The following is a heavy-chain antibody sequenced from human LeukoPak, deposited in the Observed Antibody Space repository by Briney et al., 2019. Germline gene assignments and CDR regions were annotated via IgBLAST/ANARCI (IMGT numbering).Heavy chain of an antibody. D-gene: IGHD3-10*01. CDR1: GFTFSSYS. J-gene: IGHJ6*03. V-gene: IGHV3-21*01. CDR3: ARDGVYGSGRIYYMDV. CDR2: ISSSSSYI. Sequence: PGGSLRLSCAASGFTFSSYSMNWVRQAPGKGLEWVSSISSSSSYIYYADSVKGRFTISRDNAKNPLYLQMNSLRAEDTAVYYCARDGVYGSGRIYYMDVWGKGTTVTVSS.